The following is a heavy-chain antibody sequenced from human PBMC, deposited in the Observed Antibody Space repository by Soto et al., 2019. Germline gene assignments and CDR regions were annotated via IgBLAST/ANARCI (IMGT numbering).Heavy chain of an antibody. D-gene: IGHD6-13*01. CDR1: GYTFTGYY. V-gene: IGHV1-2*02. Sequence: ASVKVSCKASGYTFTGYYIHWVRQAPGQGLEWMGLINPNSGDTKYVQKFQGRVTMTRDTSISTVYMELSSLRSDDTAVYYCARDQSSSWPDYWGQGTLVTVSS. J-gene: IGHJ4*02. CDR3: ARDQSSSWPDY. CDR2: INPNSGDT.